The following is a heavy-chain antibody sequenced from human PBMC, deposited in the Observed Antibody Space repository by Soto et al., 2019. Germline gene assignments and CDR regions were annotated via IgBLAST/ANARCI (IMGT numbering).Heavy chain of an antibody. V-gene: IGHV3-23*01. D-gene: IGHD3-9*01. CDR3: AKDRQFRSYYESAGHYNN. CDR1: GFTFKNYD. J-gene: IGHJ4*02. Sequence: EVQLLESGGGLVQPGGSLRLSCVASGFTFKNYDMRWVRQALGKGLEWVSGISGSGAITYYADSVRGRFIISRDNSKNTLYLQLNSLGAEVTAIYYCAKDRQFRSYYESAGHYNNWGQGTLVTVSS. CDR2: ISGSGAIT.